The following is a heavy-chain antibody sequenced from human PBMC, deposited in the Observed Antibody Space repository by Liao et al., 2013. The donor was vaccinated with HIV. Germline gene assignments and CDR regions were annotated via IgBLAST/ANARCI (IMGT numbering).Heavy chain of an antibody. J-gene: IGHJ6*03. CDR3: ARVVAAAGYYYYYMDV. D-gene: IGHD6-13*01. Sequence: QVHLQESGPGLVKPSQTLSLTCTVSGGSISGSDYYWSWIRQPPGKGLEWIGYIYFSGSTSYNSSLQSRVTISVDTSKNQFSLSLKSVTAADTAVYYCARVVAAAGYYYYYMDVWGKGTTVTVSS. CDR1: GGSISGSDYY. CDR2: IYFSGST. V-gene: IGHV4-30-4*08.